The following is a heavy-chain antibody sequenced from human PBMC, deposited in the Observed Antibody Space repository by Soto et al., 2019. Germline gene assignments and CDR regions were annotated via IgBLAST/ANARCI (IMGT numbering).Heavy chain of an antibody. CDR1: GFTFSDSA. CDR2: IRNKGNNYAT. Sequence: EVQLVESGGGLVQPGGSLKLSCAASGFTFSDSAMHWVRQASGKGLEWVGRIRNKGNNYATAYTASVKGRFTISRDDSKNTVYLQMNSLKIDDTAVYYCTSRRDGTAVDPLDYWGLGTLVTVSS. CDR3: TSRRDGTAVDPLDY. J-gene: IGHJ4*02. V-gene: IGHV3-73*02. D-gene: IGHD5-18*01.